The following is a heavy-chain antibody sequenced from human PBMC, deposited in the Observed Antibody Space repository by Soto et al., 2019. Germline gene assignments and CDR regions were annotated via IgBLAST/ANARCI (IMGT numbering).Heavy chain of an antibody. V-gene: IGHV1-3*01. D-gene: IGHD6-13*01. J-gene: IGHJ4*02. CDR2: INAGNGNT. CDR3: AREVMDYSSSWYDY. CDR1: GYTFTSYA. Sequence: GASVKVSCKASGYTFTSYAMHWVRQAPGQRLEWMGWINAGNGNTKYSQKFQGRVTITGDTSASTAYMELSSLRSEDTAVYYCAREVMDYSSSWYDYWGQGTLVTVSS.